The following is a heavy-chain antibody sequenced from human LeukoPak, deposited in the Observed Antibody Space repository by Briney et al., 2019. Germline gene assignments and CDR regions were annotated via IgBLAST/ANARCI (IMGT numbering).Heavy chain of an antibody. J-gene: IGHJ5*02. Sequence: SETLSLTCAVYGVSFSGYYWSWIRQPPGKGLEWIGEINHSGSTNYNPSLKSRLTISVDTSKNQFSLKLSSVTAADTAVYYCARVPRGDGWFDPWGQGTLVTVSS. D-gene: IGHD3-10*01. V-gene: IGHV4-34*01. CDR1: GVSFSGYY. CDR2: INHSGST. CDR3: ARVPRGDGWFDP.